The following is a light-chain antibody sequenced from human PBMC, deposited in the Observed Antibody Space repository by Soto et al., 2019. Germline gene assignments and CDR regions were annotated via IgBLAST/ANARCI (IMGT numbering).Light chain of an antibody. Sequence: EIVLTQSPGTLSLSPGERATLSCRASQSFNSIYLAWYQQKPGQAPRLLIYGASSRATGIPDRFSGSGSGTDFTLTISRLEPEDFAVYYCQQYGSSSWTFGQGTKVDIK. CDR3: QQYGSSSWT. V-gene: IGKV3-20*01. CDR2: GAS. J-gene: IGKJ1*01. CDR1: QSFNSIY.